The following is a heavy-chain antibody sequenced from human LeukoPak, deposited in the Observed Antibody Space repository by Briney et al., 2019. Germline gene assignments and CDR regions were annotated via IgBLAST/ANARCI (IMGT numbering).Heavy chain of an antibody. CDR2: IWYDGSNK. V-gene: IGHV3-33*01. CDR3: ARMSGSHIDY. CDR1: RFTFSNYG. D-gene: IGHD1-26*01. Sequence: QPGGSLRLSCAASRFTFSNYGMHWVRQAPGKGLEWVTVIWYDGSNKDYADSVKGRFTISRDNSKNTLDLQMDSLRAEDTAVYYCARMSGSHIDYWGQGTLVTVSS. J-gene: IGHJ4*02.